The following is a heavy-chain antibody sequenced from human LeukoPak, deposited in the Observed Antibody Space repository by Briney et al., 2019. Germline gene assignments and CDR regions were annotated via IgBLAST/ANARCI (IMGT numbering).Heavy chain of an antibody. CDR2: LYYSGST. D-gene: IGHD3-10*01. J-gene: IGHJ2*01. V-gene: IGHV4-59*01. Sequence: SETLSLTCTVSGGSISSFYWSWIRQPPGKGLEWIGYLYYSGSTNYNPSLKSRVTISVDTSKNQFSLKLSSVTAADTAVYYCARDLGRGPLPNFDLWGRGTLVTVSS. CDR1: GGSISSFY. CDR3: ARDLGRGPLPNFDL.